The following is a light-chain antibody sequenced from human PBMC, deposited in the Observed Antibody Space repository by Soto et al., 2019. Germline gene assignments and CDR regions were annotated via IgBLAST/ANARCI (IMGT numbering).Light chain of an antibody. CDR3: QQRSNWPST. V-gene: IGKV3-11*01. CDR1: QSVSGY. J-gene: IGKJ4*01. CDR2: DAS. Sequence: EIVLTQSPATLSLSPGNRATLSCRASQSVSGYLAWYQQKPGQAPRLLIYDASNRATGIPARFSGSGSGTDFSLTITSLAPEEFAVYYCQQRSNWPSTFGGGTKVEI.